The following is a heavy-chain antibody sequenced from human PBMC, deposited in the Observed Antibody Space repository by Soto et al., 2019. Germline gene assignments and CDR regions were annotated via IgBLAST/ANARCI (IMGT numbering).Heavy chain of an antibody. Sequence: QVQLVESGGGLVKIGGSLRLSCAASGFNLREHYMTCISQAPGKGLEWVSYISGSSSTIYYADSVKGRFTISRDNAKNSLYLQMNSLRAEDTAVYYCARDIRGADWGQGTLVTVSS. V-gene: IGHV3-11*01. CDR3: ARDIRGAD. J-gene: IGHJ4*02. CDR1: GFNLREHY. CDR2: ISGSSSTI. D-gene: IGHD3-10*01.